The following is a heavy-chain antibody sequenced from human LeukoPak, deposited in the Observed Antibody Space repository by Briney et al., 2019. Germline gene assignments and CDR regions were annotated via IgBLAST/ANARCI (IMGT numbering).Heavy chain of an antibody. CDR2: IKQDGSEK. V-gene: IGHV3-7*04. CDR3: ARDCSSTICYPDF. CDR1: GFTFSRYW. Sequence: GGSLRLSCAASGFTFSRYWTSWVRQAPGKGLELVANIKQDGSEKYYVDSVKGRFTISRDNAKNSVYMQMNSLRAEDTAVYYCARDCSSTICYPDFWGQGTLVTVSS. J-gene: IGHJ4*02. D-gene: IGHD2-2*01.